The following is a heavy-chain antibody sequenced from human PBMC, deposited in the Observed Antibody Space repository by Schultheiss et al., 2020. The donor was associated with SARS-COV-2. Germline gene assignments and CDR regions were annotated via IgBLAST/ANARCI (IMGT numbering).Heavy chain of an antibody. J-gene: IGHJ4*02. V-gene: IGHV1-2*02. CDR1: GYTFTSYG. CDR3: AREERDGYNPFDY. Sequence: ASVKVSCKASGYTFTSYGISWVRQAPGQGLEWMGWINPNSGGTNYAQKFQGRVTMTRDTSISTAYMELSRLRSDDTAVYYCAREERDGYNPFDYWGQGTLVTVSS. CDR2: INPNSGGT. D-gene: IGHD5-24*01.